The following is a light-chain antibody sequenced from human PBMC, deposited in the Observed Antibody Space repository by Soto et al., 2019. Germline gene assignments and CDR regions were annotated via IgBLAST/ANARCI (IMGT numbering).Light chain of an antibody. CDR1: ESVSSN. Sequence: EIVMTQSPATLSVSPRERATLSCRASESVSSNLAWYQQKPGQAPRLLIYGASSRATGIPDRFSGSGSGTDFTLTISRLETEDFARYYCKQHRNRPPTFGGGSRVDIK. CDR2: GAS. J-gene: IGKJ4*01. V-gene: IGKV3D-15*01. CDR3: KQHRNRPPT.